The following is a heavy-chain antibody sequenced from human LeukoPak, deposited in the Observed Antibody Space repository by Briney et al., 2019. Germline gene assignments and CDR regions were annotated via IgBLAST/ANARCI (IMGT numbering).Heavy chain of an antibody. V-gene: IGHV4-31*03. J-gene: IGHJ4*02. CDR3: ARFSNAHGVKFDY. D-gene: IGHD2-8*01. CDR1: GGSISSGDFY. Sequence: SETLSLTCTVSGGSISSGDFYWSWVRQHPEKGLEWIGYIYYSGTAYYNPSLKSRVTMSVGTSKNQFSLKLDSVTAADTAVYYCARFSNAHGVKFDYWGQGTLVTVSS. CDR2: IYYSGTA.